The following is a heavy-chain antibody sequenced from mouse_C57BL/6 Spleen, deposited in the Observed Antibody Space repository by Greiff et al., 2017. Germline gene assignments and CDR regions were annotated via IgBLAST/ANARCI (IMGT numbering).Heavy chain of an antibody. Sequence: VQLQQPGAELVKPGASVKLSCKASGYTFTSYWMHWVKQRPGQGLEWIGMIHPNSGSTNYNEKFKSKATLTVDKSSSTAYMQLSSLTSEDSAVYYWARRAGEWYFDVWGTGTTVTVSS. CDR2: IHPNSGST. CDR1: GYTFTSYW. V-gene: IGHV1-64*01. J-gene: IGHJ1*03. D-gene: IGHD3-3*01. CDR3: ARRAGEWYFDV.